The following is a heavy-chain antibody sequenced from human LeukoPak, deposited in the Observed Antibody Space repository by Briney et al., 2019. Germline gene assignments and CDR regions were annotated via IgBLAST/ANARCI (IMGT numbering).Heavy chain of an antibody. D-gene: IGHD1-1*01. V-gene: IGHV4-39*07. CDR1: GGSISSSNYY. J-gene: IGHJ6*03. CDR3: AREVGHYYYYMGV. CDR2: IFYSGST. Sequence: SETLSLTCTVPGGSISSSNYYWGWVRQPPGKALEWIGNIFYSGSTYYSPSLKSRVTISLDTSRNQFSLRLSSVTAADTAVYYCAREVGHYYYYMGVWGKGTTVTISS.